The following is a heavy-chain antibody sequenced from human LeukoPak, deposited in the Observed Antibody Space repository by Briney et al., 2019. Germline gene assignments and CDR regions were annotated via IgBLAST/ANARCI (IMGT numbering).Heavy chain of an antibody. CDR3: SRRHGYGGVEGYYYYHGMDV. D-gene: IGHD4-23*01. Sequence: GGAVRVSCVACGFMFSNYAMSWVGLAPGKGLEWVSGISGSGGTTNSADQVKGRLTIPRDNCKKTLYLQLDSLRAEDTAVYYWSRRHGYGGVEGYYYYHGMDVWGQGTTVTVSS. J-gene: IGHJ6*02. CDR2: ISGSGGTT. V-gene: IGHV3-23*01. CDR1: GFMFSNYA.